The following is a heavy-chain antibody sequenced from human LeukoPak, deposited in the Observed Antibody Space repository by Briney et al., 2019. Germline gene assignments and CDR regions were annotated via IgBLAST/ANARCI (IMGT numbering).Heavy chain of an antibody. J-gene: IGHJ4*02. V-gene: IGHV3-48*03. CDR2: ISSSGSNI. D-gene: IGHD3-16*01. CDR1: GFTFSSYE. Sequence: GGSLRLSCAASGFTFSSYEMSWVRQAPGKGLEWVSYISSSGSNIYYADSVKGRFTISRDNAKNSLYLQMNSLRAEDTAVYYCARDPARGGYWGQGTLVTVSS. CDR3: ARDPARGGY.